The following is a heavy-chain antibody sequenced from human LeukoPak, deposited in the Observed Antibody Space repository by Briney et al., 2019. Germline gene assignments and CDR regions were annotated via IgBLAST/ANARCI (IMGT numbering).Heavy chain of an antibody. CDR1: GGSISSANYH. CDR3: ARSDVGANKV. J-gene: IGHJ4*02. D-gene: IGHD1-26*01. Sequence: PSETLSLTCTVSGGSISSANYHWGWIRQPPGKGLEWIGTIYYTGGTYYSPSLKSRLTISIDTSKNQFSLKLNSVTAADTAVYYCARSDVGANKVWGQGTLVTVSS. CDR2: IYYTGGT. V-gene: IGHV4-39*01.